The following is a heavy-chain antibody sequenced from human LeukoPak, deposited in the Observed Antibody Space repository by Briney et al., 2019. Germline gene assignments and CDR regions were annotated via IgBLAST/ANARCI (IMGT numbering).Heavy chain of an antibody. CDR3: ARRRVTLWYFDL. V-gene: IGHV4-59*08. CDR2: IYYSGST. Sequence: PETLSLTCTVSGGSISSYYWSWIRQPPGKGLEWIGYIYYSGSTNYNPSLKSRVTISVDTSKNQFSLKLSSVTAADTAVYYCARRRVTLWYFDLWGRGTLVTVSS. D-gene: IGHD5-18*01. CDR1: GGSISSYY. J-gene: IGHJ2*01.